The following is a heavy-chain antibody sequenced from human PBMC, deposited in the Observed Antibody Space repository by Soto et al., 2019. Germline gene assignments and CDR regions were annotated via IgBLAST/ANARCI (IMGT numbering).Heavy chain of an antibody. Sequence: ASVKPSCKEPGDTLTSYYMQSVQQSPGKGLEWMGIINPSGGSTSYAQKFQGRVTMTRDTSTSTVYMELSSLRSEDTAVYYCARDQKPKFNWELPNQAYYYYYYMDVWGKGTTVTVYS. D-gene: IGHD3-10*01. CDR3: ARDQKPKFNWELPNQAYYYYYYMDV. CDR2: INPSGGST. CDR1: GDTLTSYY. J-gene: IGHJ6*03. V-gene: IGHV1-46*03.